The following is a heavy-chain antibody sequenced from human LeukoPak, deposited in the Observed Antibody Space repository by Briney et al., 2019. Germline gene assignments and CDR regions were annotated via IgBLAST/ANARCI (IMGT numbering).Heavy chain of an antibody. D-gene: IGHD6-19*01. J-gene: IGHJ4*02. CDR1: GGSISSYY. V-gene: IGHV4-59*01. Sequence: SETLSLTCTVSGGSISSYYWSWIRQPPGKGLEWIGYIYYSGSTNYNPSLKSRVTISVDPSKNQFSLKLSSVTAADTAVYYCARDNIAVALDYWGQGTLVTVSS. CDR2: IYYSGST. CDR3: ARDNIAVALDY.